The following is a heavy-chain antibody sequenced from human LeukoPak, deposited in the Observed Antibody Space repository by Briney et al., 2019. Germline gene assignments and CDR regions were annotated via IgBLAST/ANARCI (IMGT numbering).Heavy chain of an antibody. J-gene: IGHJ5*01. Sequence: ASVTVSCKASGYTFASYDIYWVRQATGQGLEWMGWINPYTGTAGLAQKFQDRVTMTRNSSTTTVYMELSSLSFEDTAIYYCARSWVRVLDSWGQGTPVTVSS. CDR2: INPYTGTA. D-gene: IGHD1-26*01. CDR3: ARSWVRVLDS. V-gene: IGHV1-8*01. CDR1: GYTFASYD.